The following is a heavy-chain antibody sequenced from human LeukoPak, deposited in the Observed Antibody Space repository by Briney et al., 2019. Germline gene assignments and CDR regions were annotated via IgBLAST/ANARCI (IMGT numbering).Heavy chain of an antibody. J-gene: IGHJ4*02. D-gene: IGHD6-19*01. V-gene: IGHV4-59*01. CDR1: GGSISTYY. CDR2: IYYTGST. Sequence: SETLSPTCTVSGGSISTYYWTWIRQPPGKGLEWVGNIYYTGSTNYNPSLKSRVTLSIDTSKKQFSLGLTTVTAADTAVYYCARDAAGEIDYWGQGILVTVAS. CDR3: ARDAAGEIDY.